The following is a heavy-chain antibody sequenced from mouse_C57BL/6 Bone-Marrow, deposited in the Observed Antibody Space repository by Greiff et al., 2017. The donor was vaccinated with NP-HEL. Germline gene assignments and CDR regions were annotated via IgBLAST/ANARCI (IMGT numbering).Heavy chain of an antibody. CDR1: GYTFTSCW. CDR2: IDPSDSYT. Sequence: QVQLQQPGAELVKPGASVKLSCKASGYTFTSCWMQWVKQRPGQGLEWIGEIDPSDSYTNYNQKFKGKATLTVDTSSSTAYMQLSSLTSGDSAVYYCARVPDWGQGTSVTVSS. CDR3: ARVPD. D-gene: IGHD5-1*01. V-gene: IGHV1-50*01. J-gene: IGHJ4*01.